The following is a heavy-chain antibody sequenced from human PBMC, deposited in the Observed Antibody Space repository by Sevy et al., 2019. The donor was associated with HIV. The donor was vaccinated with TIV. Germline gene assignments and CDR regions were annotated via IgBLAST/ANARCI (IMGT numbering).Heavy chain of an antibody. CDR2: ISWNSGSI. V-gene: IGHV3-9*01. J-gene: IGHJ4*02. CDR3: AKDSDGSIVGATIDY. Sequence: GGSLRLSCAASGFTFDDYAMHWVRQAPGKGLEWVSAISWNSGSIGYADSVKGRFTISRDNAKNSLYLQMNSLRAEDTALYYCAKDSDGSIVGATIDYWGQGTLVTVSS. CDR1: GFTFDDYA. D-gene: IGHD1-26*01.